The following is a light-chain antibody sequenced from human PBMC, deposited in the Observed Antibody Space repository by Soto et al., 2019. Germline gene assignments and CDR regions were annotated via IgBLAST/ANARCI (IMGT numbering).Light chain of an antibody. CDR1: SSDVGGYNY. V-gene: IGLV2-14*01. CDR3: SSSTSSSTVV. CDR2: DVS. Sequence: QSALTQTASVSGSPGQSITISCTGTSSDVGGYNYVSWYQQHPCKAPKLMIYDVSHRPSGVSKRCSDSKSDNTAPVTVSGLLYEDEADYYCSSSTSSSTVVFGEGTKLTVL. J-gene: IGLJ2*01.